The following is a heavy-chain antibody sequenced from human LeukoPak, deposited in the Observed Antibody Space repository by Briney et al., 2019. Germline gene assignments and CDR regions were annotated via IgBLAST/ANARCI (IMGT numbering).Heavy chain of an antibody. V-gene: IGHV3-48*03. CDR1: GFTFSSYE. J-gene: IGHJ4*02. Sequence: PGGSLRLSCAASGFTFSSYEMNWVRQAPGKGLEGVSYISSSGSTIYYADSVKGRFTISRDNAKNSLYPQMNSLRAEDTAVYYCARGTYYYDSSGYYYGGIDYWGQGTLVTVSS. CDR3: ARGTYYYDSSGYYYGGIDY. CDR2: ISSSGSTI. D-gene: IGHD3-22*01.